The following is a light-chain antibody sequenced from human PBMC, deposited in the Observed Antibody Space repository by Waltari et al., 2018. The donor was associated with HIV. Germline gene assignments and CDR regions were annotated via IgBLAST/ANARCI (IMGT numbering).Light chain of an antibody. CDR1: RSNIGSKT. Sequence: QSVLTQPPSASGPPGQRVTISCSGSRSNIGSKTVNWYQQLPGTAPKLRIYSNDQRPSGVPDRFSGSKSGTSASLAISVLQSEDEAGYYCAAWDVSLNGLVFGGGTKVTVL. CDR3: AAWDVSLNGLV. J-gene: IGLJ2*01. V-gene: IGLV1-44*01. CDR2: SND.